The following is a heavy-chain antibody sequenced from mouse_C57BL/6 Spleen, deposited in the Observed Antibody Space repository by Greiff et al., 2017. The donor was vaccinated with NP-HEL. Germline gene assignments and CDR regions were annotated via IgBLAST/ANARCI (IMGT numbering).Heavy chain of an antibody. D-gene: IGHD2-3*01. CDR3: ARRGDYDGYFWFAY. J-gene: IGHJ3*01. V-gene: IGHV1-26*01. CDR1: GYTFTDYY. CDR2: INPNNGGT. Sequence: VQLQQSGPELVKPGASVKISCKASGYTFTDYYMNWVKQSHGKSLEWIGDINPNNGGTSYNQKFKGKATLTVDKSSSTAYMELRSLTSEDSAVYYCARRGDYDGYFWFAYWGQGTLVTVSA.